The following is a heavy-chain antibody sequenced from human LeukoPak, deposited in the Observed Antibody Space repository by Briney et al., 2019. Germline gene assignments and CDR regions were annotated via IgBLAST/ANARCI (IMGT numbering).Heavy chain of an antibody. J-gene: IGHJ4*02. CDR2: IYYSGSS. Sequence: SETLSLTCSVSGGSIRGYYWSWIRQPPGKGLEWIGYIYYSGSSNYNPSLKSRVTISVDTSKNQFSLKLSSVTAADAAVYYCARSHHTYFYDSSGLLHDYWGQGTLVTVSS. D-gene: IGHD3-22*01. CDR1: GGSIRGYY. V-gene: IGHV4-59*01. CDR3: ARSHHTYFYDSSGLLHDY.